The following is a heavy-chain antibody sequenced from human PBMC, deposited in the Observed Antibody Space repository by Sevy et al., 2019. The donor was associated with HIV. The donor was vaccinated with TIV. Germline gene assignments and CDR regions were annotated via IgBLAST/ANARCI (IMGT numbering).Heavy chain of an antibody. D-gene: IGHD2-15*01. CDR3: ARFVGYCSGGRCSIIDF. CDR2: ISYNGRNQ. Sequence: GGSLRLSCAASGFSLSDHAVGWVRQTPGKGLEWLAVISYNGRNQYYADSVKGRFTISKDDSKNTLYLQLNSLRAEDTAVYYCARFVGYCSGGRCSIIDFWGQGTLVTVSS. J-gene: IGHJ4*02. V-gene: IGHV3-30*04. CDR1: GFSLSDHA.